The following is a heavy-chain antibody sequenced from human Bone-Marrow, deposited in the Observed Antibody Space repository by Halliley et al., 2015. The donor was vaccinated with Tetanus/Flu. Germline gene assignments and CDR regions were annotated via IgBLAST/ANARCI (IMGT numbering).Heavy chain of an antibody. Sequence: QLVQSGAEVKKPGESLKISCQGSGYTFTKYWIGWVRQMPGKGLEWMGIIYPAASTTRYSPPLQGQVTISADKSTSTAFLQWSSLKASDTATFYCARFYSGYQKVFDSWGQGTLVTVSS. V-gene: IGHV5-51*03. CDR2: IYPAASTT. CDR3: ARFYSGYQKVFDS. CDR1: GYTFTKYW. D-gene: IGHD5-12*01. J-gene: IGHJ4*02.